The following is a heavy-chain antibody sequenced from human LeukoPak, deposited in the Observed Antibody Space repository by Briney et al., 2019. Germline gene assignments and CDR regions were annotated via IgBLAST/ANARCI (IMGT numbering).Heavy chain of an antibody. CDR3: ARGEDGGYDLDF. V-gene: IGHV1-18*01. CDR2: ISAYNGNT. J-gene: IGHJ4*02. CDR1: GYTFTSYG. Sequence: ASVKVSCKASGYTFTSYGISWVRRAPGQGLEWMGWISAYNGNTHYAQKLQDRVTMTTDTSTSTAYMELRSLRSDDTAMYYCARGEDGGYDLDFWGQGTLVTVSS. D-gene: IGHD5-12*01.